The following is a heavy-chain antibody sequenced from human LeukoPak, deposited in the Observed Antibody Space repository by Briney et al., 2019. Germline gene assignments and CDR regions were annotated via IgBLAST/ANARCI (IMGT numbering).Heavy chain of an antibody. D-gene: IGHD4-11*01. CDR1: GYTFTGYY. Sequence: ASVKVSCKASGYTFTGYYMHWVRQAPGQGLEWMGWINPNRGGTNYAQKFQGRVTMTRDTSISTAYVELSRLRSDDTAVYYCARVQGADSYYYYGMDVWGQGTTVTVSS. CDR2: INPNRGGT. CDR3: ARVQGADSYYYYGMDV. J-gene: IGHJ6*02. V-gene: IGHV1-2*02.